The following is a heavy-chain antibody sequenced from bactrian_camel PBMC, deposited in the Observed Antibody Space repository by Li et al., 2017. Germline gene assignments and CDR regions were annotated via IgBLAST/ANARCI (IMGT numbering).Heavy chain of an antibody. Sequence: HVQLVESGGGSVQAGGSLRLSCVASGDIVSRMCMAWFRQAPGKEREGISSIGNSDAPYYADSVKGRSVISQDKAKNTVYLQMNSLKPEDTAVYYCAARERTYTGCGHTSTWYRSWGQGTQVTVS. V-gene: IGHV3S53*01. CDR3: AARERTYTGCGHTSTWYRS. D-gene: IGHD1*01. J-gene: IGHJ6*01. CDR2: IGNSDAP. CDR1: GDIVSRMC.